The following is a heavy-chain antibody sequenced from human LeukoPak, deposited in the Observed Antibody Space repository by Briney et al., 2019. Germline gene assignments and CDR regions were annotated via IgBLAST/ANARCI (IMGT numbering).Heavy chain of an antibody. J-gene: IGHJ4*02. Sequence: GGSLRLSCAASGFTFSSYGMHWVRQAPGKGLEWVAVISYDGSNEYYADSVKGRFTISRDNFKNTLYLQMNSLRAEDTAVYYCARDHGGCFDYWGQGTLVTVSS. CDR1: GFTFSSYG. V-gene: IGHV3-30*03. D-gene: IGHD4-23*01. CDR2: ISYDGSNE. CDR3: ARDHGGCFDY.